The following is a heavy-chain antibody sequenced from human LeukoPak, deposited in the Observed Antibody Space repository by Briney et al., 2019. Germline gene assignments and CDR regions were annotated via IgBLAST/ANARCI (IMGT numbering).Heavy chain of an antibody. V-gene: IGHV3-66*01. J-gene: IGHJ4*02. Sequence: GGSLRLSCAASGFTFSSYAMSWVRQAPGKGLEGVSVIYSGGSTSYADSVKGRFTISRDNSKNTLYLQMNSLRAEDTAVYYCARSSYSSSWYVFDYWGQGTLVTVSS. CDR1: GFTFSSYA. CDR3: ARSSYSSSWYVFDY. D-gene: IGHD6-13*01. CDR2: IYSGGST.